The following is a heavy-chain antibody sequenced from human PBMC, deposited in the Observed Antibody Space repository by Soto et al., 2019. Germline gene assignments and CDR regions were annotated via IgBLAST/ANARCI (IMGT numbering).Heavy chain of an antibody. CDR1: GFTFRSYS. CDR2: ISSSSSYI. CDR3: AREGSNCSGGSCYALAFDI. J-gene: IGHJ3*02. V-gene: IGHV3-21*01. D-gene: IGHD2-15*01. Sequence: PGGSLRVSCAASGFTFRSYSMNWVRQAPGKGLEWVSSISSSSSYIYYADSVNGRFTISRDNAKNSLYLQMNSLRAEDTAVYYCAREGSNCSGGSCYALAFDIWGQGTMVTVSS.